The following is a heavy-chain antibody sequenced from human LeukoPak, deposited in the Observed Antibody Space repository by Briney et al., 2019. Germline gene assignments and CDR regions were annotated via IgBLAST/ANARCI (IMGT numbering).Heavy chain of an antibody. CDR3: ARGMTTVTTRDPSRMDV. D-gene: IGHD4-17*01. Sequence: TSETLSLTCAVYGGSFSGYYWNWIRQPPGKGLEWIGEINHSGTTNYNPSLKSRVTISVDTSKNQFSLKLSSVTAADTAVCYRARGMTTVTTRDPSRMDVWGQGTTVTVSS. V-gene: IGHV4-34*01. J-gene: IGHJ6*02. CDR2: INHSGTT. CDR1: GGSFSGYY.